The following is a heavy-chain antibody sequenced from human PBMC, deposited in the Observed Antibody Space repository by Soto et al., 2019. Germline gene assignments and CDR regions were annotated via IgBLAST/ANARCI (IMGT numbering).Heavy chain of an antibody. CDR1: GFTFSSYG. D-gene: IGHD5-18*01. CDR3: AKVPRGYSYGLYDY. V-gene: IGHV3-30*18. J-gene: IGHJ4*02. CDR2: ISYDGSNK. Sequence: RGSLRLSCAASGFTFSSYGMHWVRQAPGKGLEWVAVISYDGSNKYYADSVKGRFTISRDNSKNTLYLQMNSLRAEDTAVYYCAKVPRGYSYGLYDYWGQGTLVTVSS.